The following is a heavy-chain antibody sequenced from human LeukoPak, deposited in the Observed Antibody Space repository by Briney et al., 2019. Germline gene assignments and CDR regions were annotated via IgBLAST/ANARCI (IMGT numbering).Heavy chain of an antibody. D-gene: IGHD2-21*02. CDR3: ARRKVVTAMVPPPSDYYYYYYYMDV. CDR2: MYYSGNT. CDR1: GVSISNYY. Sequence: SETLSLTCTVSGVSISNYYWSWIRQPPGKGLEWIGYMYYSGNTNYNPSLKSRVTISVDTSKNQFYLKLSSVTAADTAVYYCARRKVVTAMVPPPSDYYYYYYYMDVWGKRTTVTVSS. J-gene: IGHJ6*03. V-gene: IGHV4-59*01.